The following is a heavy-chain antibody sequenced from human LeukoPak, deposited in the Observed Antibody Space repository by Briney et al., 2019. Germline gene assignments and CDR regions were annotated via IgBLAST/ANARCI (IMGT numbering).Heavy chain of an antibody. J-gene: IGHJ4*02. D-gene: IGHD2-15*01. CDR1: GFTFSSYA. Sequence: GGSLRLSCAASGFTFSSYAMSWVRQAPGKGLEWVSAISGSGDSTYYADSVKGRFTISRDNSKDTLYLQMNSLRAEDTAVYYCAKGVVVVAAKCYFDYWGQGTLVTVSS. CDR2: ISGSGDST. V-gene: IGHV3-23*01. CDR3: AKGVVVVAAKCYFDY.